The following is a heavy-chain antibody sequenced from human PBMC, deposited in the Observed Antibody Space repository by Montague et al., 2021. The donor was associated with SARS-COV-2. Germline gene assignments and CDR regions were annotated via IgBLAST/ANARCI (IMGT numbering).Heavy chain of an antibody. J-gene: IGHJ3*02. D-gene: IGHD3-22*01. CDR3: ASPTYYYDSSGSDAFDI. V-gene: IGHV4-39*01. CDR2: VYYSGST. Sequence: SETLSLTCAGSDGSINRPNWWNWVRKPAGKGLEWIGSVYYSGSTYYNPSLKSRVTISVDTSKNQFSLKLSSVTAADTAVYYCASPTYYYDSSGSDAFDIWGQGTMVTVSS. CDR1: DGSINRPNW.